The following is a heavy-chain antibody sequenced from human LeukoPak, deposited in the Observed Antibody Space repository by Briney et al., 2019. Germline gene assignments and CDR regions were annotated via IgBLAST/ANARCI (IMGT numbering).Heavy chain of an antibody. CDR1: GYSIGSGYY. D-gene: IGHD3-3*01. CDR3: ARQEGASIFGGNDY. Sequence: SETLSLTCAVSGYSIGSGYYWGWIRQPPGKGLEWIGSIYHSGSTYYNPSPKSRVTISVDTSKNQFSLKLSSVTAADTAVYYCARQEGASIFGGNDYWGQGTLVTVSS. J-gene: IGHJ4*02. V-gene: IGHV4-38-2*01. CDR2: IYHSGST.